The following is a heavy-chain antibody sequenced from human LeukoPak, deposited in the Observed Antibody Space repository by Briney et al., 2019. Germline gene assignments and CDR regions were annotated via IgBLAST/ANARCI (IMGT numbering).Heavy chain of an antibody. CDR1: GFTFSSYS. Sequence: GGSLRLSCAASGFTFSSYSMNWVRQAPGKGLEWVSYISSSGSTIYYADSVKGRFTISRDNAKNSLYLQMNSLRAEDTAVYYCARDYYYGSGSLENDYWGQGTLVTVSS. CDR2: ISSSGSTI. D-gene: IGHD3-10*01. V-gene: IGHV3-48*04. J-gene: IGHJ4*02. CDR3: ARDYYYGSGSLENDY.